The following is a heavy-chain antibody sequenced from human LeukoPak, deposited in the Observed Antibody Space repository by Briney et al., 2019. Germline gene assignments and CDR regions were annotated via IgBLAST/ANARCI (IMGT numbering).Heavy chain of an antibody. J-gene: IGHJ4*02. CDR2: ISSSSTYI. Sequence: GGSLRLSCADSGFTVSSNYMRWVRQAPGKGLEWVSSISSSSTYIYYSDSVRGRFSISRDNAKNSLYLQMNSLRAEDTAVYYCAREGVTTFDYWGQGTLVTVSS. V-gene: IGHV3-21*01. D-gene: IGHD4-17*01. CDR3: AREGVTTFDY. CDR1: GFTVSSNY.